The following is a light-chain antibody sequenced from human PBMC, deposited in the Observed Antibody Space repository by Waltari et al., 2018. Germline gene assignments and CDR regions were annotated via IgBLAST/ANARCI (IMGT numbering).Light chain of an antibody. CDR2: AVS. Sequence: QSALTQPASVSGSPGQSITISCTGTSRDIGTYNFFSWYQQHPGKAPKLIIYAVSNRPSGVSNRFSASKSGNTASLTISGLQAEDEADYYCSSYTSTDTWVFGGGTKLTVL. CDR1: SRDIGTYNF. J-gene: IGLJ3*02. CDR3: SSYTSTDTWV. V-gene: IGLV2-14*03.